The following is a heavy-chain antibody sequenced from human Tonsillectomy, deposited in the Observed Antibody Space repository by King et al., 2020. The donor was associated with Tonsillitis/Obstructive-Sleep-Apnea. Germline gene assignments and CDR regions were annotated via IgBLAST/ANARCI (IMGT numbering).Heavy chain of an antibody. CDR3: ARIFSHYSSGWYRTEGYFDY. V-gene: IGHV4-59*01. D-gene: IGHD6-19*01. J-gene: IGHJ4*02. CDR2: IYYSGST. CDR1: GGSISSYY. Sequence: QLQESGPGLVKPSETLSLTCTVSGGSISSYYWSWIRQPPGKGLEWIGYIYYSGSTNYNPSLKSRVTISVDTSKNQFSLKLSSVTAADTAVYYCARIFSHYSSGWYRTEGYFDYWGQGTLVTVSS.